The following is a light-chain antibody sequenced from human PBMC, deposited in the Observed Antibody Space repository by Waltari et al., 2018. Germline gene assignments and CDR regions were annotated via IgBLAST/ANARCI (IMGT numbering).Light chain of an antibody. CDR3: QQRSNWPLT. J-gene: IGKJ4*01. V-gene: IGKV3-11*01. Sequence: EIVLTQSPATLSLSPGERATLPCRASQSVSSYLAWYQQKPGQAPRLLIYDASNRTTGIPARFSGSGSETDFTLTISSLEPEDFAVYDCQQRSNWPLTFGGGTKVEIK. CDR1: QSVSSY. CDR2: DAS.